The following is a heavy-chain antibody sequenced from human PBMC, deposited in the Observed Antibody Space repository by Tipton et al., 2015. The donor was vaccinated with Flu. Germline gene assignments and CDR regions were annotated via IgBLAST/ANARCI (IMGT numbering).Heavy chain of an antibody. J-gene: IGHJ5*02. CDR2: IYPGHSDT. D-gene: IGHD6-19*01. Sequence: QSGAEVKKPGESLKISCKGSGYSFTNYWVGWVRQMPGKGLEWMGNIYPGHSDTNYSPAFQGQVTISVDKSISAAFLQWSSLKASDSAMYYCVRYSSGWPNCFDTWGQGTLVTVSS. CDR3: VRYSSGWPNCFDT. V-gene: IGHV5-51*03. CDR1: GYSFTNYW.